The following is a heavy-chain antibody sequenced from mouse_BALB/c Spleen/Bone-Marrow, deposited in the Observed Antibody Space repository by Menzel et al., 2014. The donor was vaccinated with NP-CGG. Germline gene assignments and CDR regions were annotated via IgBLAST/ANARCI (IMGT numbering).Heavy chain of an antibody. V-gene: IGHV14-3*02. Sequence: VQLQQSGAELVKPGASVKLSCTASGFNIKDTYIHWVRQRPEQGLEWIGRIDPANGNTKYDPKFQGKATITADTSSNTAYLQLSSLTSEDTAVYYCAEITTAAYYVTDYWGQGTSVTVSS. D-gene: IGHD1-2*01. CDR3: AEITTAAYYVTDY. CDR2: IDPANGNT. J-gene: IGHJ4*01. CDR1: GFNIKDTY.